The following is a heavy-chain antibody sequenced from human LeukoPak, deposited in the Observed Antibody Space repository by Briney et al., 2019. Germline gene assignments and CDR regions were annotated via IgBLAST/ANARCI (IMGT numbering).Heavy chain of an antibody. CDR3: AGGGYSSRRRSRFHNWLDP. J-gene: IGHJ5*02. CDR1: TGSISSFY. CDR2: THTSGTT. D-gene: IGHD6-13*01. Sequence: SETLSLTCTVYTGSISSFYWGWNRQPAGEGLEWIGRTHTSGTTNYHTFLKSRAPMSVDTSKNQFSLKLSSEAEPDTAGYYGAGGGYSSRRRSRFHNWLDPGGEGTVVTVS. V-gene: IGHV4-4*07.